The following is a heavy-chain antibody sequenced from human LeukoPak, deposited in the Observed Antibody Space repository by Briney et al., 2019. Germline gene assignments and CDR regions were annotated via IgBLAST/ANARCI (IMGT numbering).Heavy chain of an antibody. CDR2: INHSGST. CDR3: ARGGGSGWRPSSKDFQH. J-gene: IGHJ1*01. CDR1: GGSFSGYY. Sequence: SETLSLTCAVYGGSFSGYYWSWIRQPPGKGLEWIGEINHSGSTNYNPSLKSRVTISVATSKNQFSLKLSSVTAADTAVYYCARGGGSGWRPSSKDFQHWGQGTLVTVSS. D-gene: IGHD6-19*01. V-gene: IGHV4-34*01.